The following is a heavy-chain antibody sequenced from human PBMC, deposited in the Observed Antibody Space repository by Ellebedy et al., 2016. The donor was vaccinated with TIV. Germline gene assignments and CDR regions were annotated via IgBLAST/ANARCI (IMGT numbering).Heavy chain of an antibody. CDR3: ARWFGYCTNTKCPAYEF. Sequence: GESLKISCNGSGYSFPSYWISWVRQMPGKGLEWMGMIYAGDSDTRYSPAFEGQVTISVDKSITTAYLQWSSLKASDTAIYYCARWFGYCTNTKCPAYEFWGQGTLVTVSS. CDR1: GYSFPSYW. J-gene: IGHJ4*02. CDR2: IYAGDSDT. V-gene: IGHV5-51*01. D-gene: IGHD2-2*03.